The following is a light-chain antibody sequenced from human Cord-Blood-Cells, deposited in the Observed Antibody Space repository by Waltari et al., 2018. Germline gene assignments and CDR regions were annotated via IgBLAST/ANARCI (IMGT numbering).Light chain of an antibody. V-gene: IGKV4-1*01. CDR3: QQYYSTPYT. J-gene: IGKJ2*01. Sequence: DILMTQSPDSLAVSLGERATINCKSSQSFLYSSNNKNYLAWYQQKPGQPPKLLMYWASTRESGVPDRFSGSGSGTDFTLTISSLQAEDVAVYYCQQYYSTPYTFGQGTKLEIK. CDR2: WAS. CDR1: QSFLYSSNNKNY.